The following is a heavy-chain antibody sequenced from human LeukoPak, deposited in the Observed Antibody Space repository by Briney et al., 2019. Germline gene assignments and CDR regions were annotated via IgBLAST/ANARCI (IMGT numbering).Heavy chain of an antibody. J-gene: IGHJ3*02. D-gene: IGHD3-16*01. CDR1: GFTFSTYG. V-gene: IGHV3-33*08. Sequence: GGSLRLSCAGSGFTFSTYGMHWVRQAPGKGLEWVAVIWYDGSIKYYADSVKGRFTISRDNSKNTLYLQMNSLRAEDTAVYYCARAVGPFDIWGQGTIVIVSS. CDR3: ARAVGPFDI. CDR2: IWYDGSIK.